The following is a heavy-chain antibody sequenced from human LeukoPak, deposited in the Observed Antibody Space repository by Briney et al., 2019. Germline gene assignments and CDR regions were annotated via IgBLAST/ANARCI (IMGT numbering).Heavy chain of an antibody. J-gene: IGHJ4*02. Sequence: PGGSRRLSCVASGFTFSSYAMSWVRQAPGKGLEWVSGLSGSGGATYYADSVKGRFTISRDNSNNTLYLQMNSLRAEDTALYYCAKSRSHSSAWYGSDFDYWGQGTLVTVSS. V-gene: IGHV3-23*01. CDR1: GFTFSSYA. CDR3: AKSRSHSSAWYGSDFDY. D-gene: IGHD6-19*01. CDR2: LSGSGGAT.